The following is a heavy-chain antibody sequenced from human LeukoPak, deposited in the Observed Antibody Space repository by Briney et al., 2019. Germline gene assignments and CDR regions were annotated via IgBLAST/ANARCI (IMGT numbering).Heavy chain of an antibody. CDR3: ARYRNEALFAFDI. CDR1: GDSISNYY. J-gene: IGHJ3*02. V-gene: IGHV4-59*01. Sequence: KPSETLSLTCTVSGDSISNYYWSWIRHPPGKGLEWIGYIYYSGSTNYNPSLKSRVTISVDTSKNQFSLKLSSVTAADTAVYYCARYRNEALFAFDIWGQGTMVTVSS. D-gene: IGHD1-14*01. CDR2: IYYSGST.